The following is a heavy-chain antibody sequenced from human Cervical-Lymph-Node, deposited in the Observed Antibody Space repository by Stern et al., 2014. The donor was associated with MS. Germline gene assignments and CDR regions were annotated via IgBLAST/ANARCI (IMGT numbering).Heavy chain of an antibody. CDR1: GYSFTNYW. CDR3: ARVCGSSWYGYFDL. J-gene: IGHJ2*01. V-gene: IGHV5-51*01. Sequence: VQLVQSGADVKKPGDSLKISCKVSGYSFTNYWIGWVRQMPGKGLEWMGVIYPGDSNARFSPSFQGQVTFSVDKSISTAYLQWSSLKASNGAIYYYARVCGSSWYGYFDLWGRGTLVTVSS. CDR2: IYPGDSNA. D-gene: IGHD6-13*01.